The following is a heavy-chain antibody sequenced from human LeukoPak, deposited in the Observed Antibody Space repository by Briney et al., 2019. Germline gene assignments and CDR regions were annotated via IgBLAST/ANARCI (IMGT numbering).Heavy chain of an antibody. Sequence: GRSLRLSCAASGFTFDDYAMLWVRQAPGKGLEWVSGISWNSGSIGYADSVKGRFTISRDNAKNSLYLQMNSLRAEDTALYYCAKGGNYYDSSGYLGSPQHWGQGTLVTVSS. V-gene: IGHV3-9*01. D-gene: IGHD3-22*01. J-gene: IGHJ1*01. CDR1: GFTFDDYA. CDR3: AKGGNYYDSSGYLGSPQH. CDR2: ISWNSGSI.